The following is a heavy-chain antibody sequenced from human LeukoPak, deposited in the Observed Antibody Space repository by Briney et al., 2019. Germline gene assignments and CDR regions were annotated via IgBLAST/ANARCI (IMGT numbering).Heavy chain of an antibody. CDR3: ARESTSGWFDY. Sequence: GGSLRLFCAASGFTFSSYSMNWVRQAPGKGLEWMAVISYDERNEYYADSVKGRFTISRDKSKNTLYLQMNSLRAEDTAVYYCARESTSGWFDYWGQGTLVIVSS. V-gene: IGHV3-30*03. CDR1: GFTFSSYS. D-gene: IGHD6-19*01. CDR2: ISYDERNE. J-gene: IGHJ4*02.